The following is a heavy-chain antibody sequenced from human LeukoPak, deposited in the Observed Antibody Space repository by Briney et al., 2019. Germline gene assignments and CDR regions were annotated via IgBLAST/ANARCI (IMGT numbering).Heavy chain of an antibody. Sequence: GGSLRLSCAASGFTFNSYAMYRVRQAPGKGLEWVSGIFGSGGSAHYADSVKGRFTIFRDNSKNTVSLQMNSLRAEDTAVYYCAKATTGYSSGRYPGWPVDYWGQGTLVSVSS. V-gene: IGHV3-23*01. J-gene: IGHJ4*02. CDR3: AKATTGYSSGRYPGWPVDY. CDR2: IFGSGGSA. D-gene: IGHD6-19*01. CDR1: GFTFNSYA.